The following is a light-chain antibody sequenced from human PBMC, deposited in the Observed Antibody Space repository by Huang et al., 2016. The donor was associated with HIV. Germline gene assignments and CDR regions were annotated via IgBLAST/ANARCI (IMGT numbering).Light chain of an antibody. Sequence: DIQMTQSPSSLSTSVGDRVTITCRASQAIINSLAWYQQKPGKAPKLLLYAASRLESGVPSRFSGSGSGTEFTLTISNLQSEDFAVYYCQQSHDWPPYTFGQGTKLEIK. CDR1: QAIINS. CDR3: QQSHDWPPYT. V-gene: IGKV1-NL1*01. CDR2: AAS. J-gene: IGKJ2*01.